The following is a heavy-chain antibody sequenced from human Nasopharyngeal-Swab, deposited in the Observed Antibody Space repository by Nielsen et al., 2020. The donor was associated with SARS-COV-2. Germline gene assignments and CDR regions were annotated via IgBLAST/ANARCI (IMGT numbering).Heavy chain of an antibody. CDR1: GFTFSSYA. CDR3: AWGYSGYDSPMSFDY. CDR2: ISGSGGST. D-gene: IGHD5-12*01. Sequence: GESLKISCAASGFTFSSYAMSWVRQAPGKGLEWVSAISGSGGSTYYADSVKGRFTISRDNSKNTLYLQMNSLRAEDTAVYYCAWGYSGYDSPMSFDYWGQGTLVTVSS. V-gene: IGHV3-23*01. J-gene: IGHJ4*02.